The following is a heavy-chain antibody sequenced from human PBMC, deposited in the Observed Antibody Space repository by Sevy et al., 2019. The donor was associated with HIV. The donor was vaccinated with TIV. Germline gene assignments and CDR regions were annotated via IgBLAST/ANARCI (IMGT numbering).Heavy chain of an antibody. CDR1: GGSISSGGYS. J-gene: IGHJ3*02. CDR2: IYHSGST. D-gene: IGHD3-22*01. V-gene: IGHV4-30-2*01. Sequence: SETLSLTCAVSGGSISSGGYSWSWIRQPPGKGLEWIGYIYHSGSTYYNPSLKSRVTISVDRSKNQFSLKLSSVTAADTAVYYCARFTPDSRERRGGFDIWGQGTMVTVSS. CDR3: ARFTPDSRERRGGFDI.